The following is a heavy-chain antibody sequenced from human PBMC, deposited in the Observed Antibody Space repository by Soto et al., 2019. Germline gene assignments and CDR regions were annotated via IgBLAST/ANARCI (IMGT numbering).Heavy chain of an antibody. D-gene: IGHD3-10*01. V-gene: IGHV1-69*02. CDR3: WSGHLNSGWFDP. J-gene: IGHJ5*02. CDR1: GGTFSSYT. CDR2: IIPILGIA. Sequence: SVKVSCKASGGTFSSYTISWVRQAPGQGLEWMGRIIPILGIANYAQKFQGRVTITADKSTSTAYMELSSLRSEDTAVYYCWSGHLNSGWFDPWGQGTLVTVSS.